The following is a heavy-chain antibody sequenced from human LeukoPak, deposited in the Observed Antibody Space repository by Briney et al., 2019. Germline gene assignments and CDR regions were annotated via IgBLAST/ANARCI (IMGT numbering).Heavy chain of an antibody. D-gene: IGHD6-13*01. J-gene: IGHJ4*02. Sequence: PSETLSLTCAVYGGSFSGYYWSWIRQPPGKGLEWIGEINHSGSTNYNPSLKSRVTISVDTSKNQFSLKLSSVTAADTAVYFCAYSTSWYGPYDYWGQGTLVTVSS. CDR1: GGSFSGYY. CDR3: AYSTSWYGPYDY. CDR2: INHSGST. V-gene: IGHV4-34*01.